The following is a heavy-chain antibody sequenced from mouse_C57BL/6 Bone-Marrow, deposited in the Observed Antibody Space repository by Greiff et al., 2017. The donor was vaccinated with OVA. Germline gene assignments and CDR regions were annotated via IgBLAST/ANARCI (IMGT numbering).Heavy chain of an antibody. CDR1: GYTFTDYY. J-gene: IGHJ2*01. Sequence: QVHVKQSGAELVRPGASVKLSCKASGYTFTDYYINWVKQRPGQGLEWIARIYPGSGNTYYNEKFKGKATLTAEKSSSTAYMQLSSLTSEDSAVYFCARSPRAITTVVATDYWGQGTTLTVSS. V-gene: IGHV1-76*01. CDR2: IYPGSGNT. D-gene: IGHD1-1*01. CDR3: ARSPRAITTVVATDY.